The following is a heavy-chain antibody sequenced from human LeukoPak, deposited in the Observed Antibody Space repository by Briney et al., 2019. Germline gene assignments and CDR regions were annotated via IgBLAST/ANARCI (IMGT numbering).Heavy chain of an antibody. CDR2: IKLDGGEK. CDR3: ARGYRSSSVAYSFDY. Sequence: QPGGSLRLSCAASGFTFSNYWMSWVRQAPGKGLEWVANIKLDGGEKYYVDSVKGRFTISRDNAKNSLSLQMDSLRDEDTAVYYCARGYRSSSVAYSFDYWGQGTLVTVSS. D-gene: IGHD6-6*01. J-gene: IGHJ4*02. CDR1: GFTFSNYW. V-gene: IGHV3-7*01.